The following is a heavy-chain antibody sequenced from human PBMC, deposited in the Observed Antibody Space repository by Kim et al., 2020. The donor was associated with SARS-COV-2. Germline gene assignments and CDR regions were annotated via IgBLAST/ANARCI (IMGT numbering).Heavy chain of an antibody. Sequence: SETLSLTCTVSGGSISSYYWSWIRQPPGKELEWIGYIYYSGSTNYNPSLKSRVTISVDTSKNQFSLKLSSVTAADTAVYYCARQWLVRSPYYYYYGMDVCGQGTTVTVSS. CDR3: ARQWLVRSPYYYYYGMDV. J-gene: IGHJ6*02. CDR2: IYYSGST. D-gene: IGHD6-19*01. CDR1: GGSISSYY. V-gene: IGHV4-59*01.